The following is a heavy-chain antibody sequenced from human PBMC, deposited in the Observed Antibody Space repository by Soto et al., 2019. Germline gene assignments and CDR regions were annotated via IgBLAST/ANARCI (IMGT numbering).Heavy chain of an antibody. CDR3: ARAHLKYQLLYPLFDY. D-gene: IGHD2-2*02. V-gene: IGHV4-34*01. J-gene: IGHJ4*02. Sequence: KPSETLSLTCAVYGGSFSGYYWSWIRQPPGKGLEWIGEINHSGSTNYNPSLKSRVTISVDTSKNQFSLKLSSVTAADTAVYYCARAHLKYQLLYPLFDYWGQGTLVTVSS. CDR1: GGSFSGYY. CDR2: INHSGST.